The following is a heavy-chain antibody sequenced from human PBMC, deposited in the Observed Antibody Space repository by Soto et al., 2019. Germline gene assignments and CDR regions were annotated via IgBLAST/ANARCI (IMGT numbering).Heavy chain of an antibody. V-gene: IGHV1-2*04. CDR3: ARGHSTDCSNGVGSFFSNHAMAV. J-gene: IGHJ6*02. CDR2: INPKSGGT. CDR1: GYSFTDYH. Sequence: GASVKVSCKASGYSFTDYHIHWVRQAPGQGLEWLGRINPKSGGTSTAQKFQGWVTMTRDRSISTVYMELTRLRSDDTAVYFCARGHSTDCSNGVGSFFSNHAMAVWGQGPTVRVYS. D-gene: IGHD2-8*01.